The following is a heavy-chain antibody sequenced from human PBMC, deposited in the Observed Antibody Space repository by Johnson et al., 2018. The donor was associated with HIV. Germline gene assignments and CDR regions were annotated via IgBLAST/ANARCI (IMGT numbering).Heavy chain of an antibody. V-gene: IGHV3-9*01. D-gene: IGHD6-19*01. CDR2: ISWNSGSI. J-gene: IGHJ3*02. Sequence: VQLVESGGGLVQPCRSLRLSCAASGFTFDDYAMHWVRQAPGKGLEWVSGISWNSGSIGYADSVRGRFTISRDNAKNSLYLQVNSLRADDTALYYCAKVFKVRVAGAFDIWGQGTMVTVSS. CDR3: AKVFKVRVAGAFDI. CDR1: GFTFDDYA.